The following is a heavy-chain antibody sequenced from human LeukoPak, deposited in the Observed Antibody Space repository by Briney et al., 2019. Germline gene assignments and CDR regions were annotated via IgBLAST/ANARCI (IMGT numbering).Heavy chain of an antibody. J-gene: IGHJ4*02. CDR3: AKFGTAGIYGDGFDY. CDR1: GFTCSSYW. Sequence: GGSLRLSCAVSGFTCSSYWMTWVRQAPGKGLEWVANIKEDGSEKYYVGSVKGRFTISRDNAKNSLYLQMNSLRAEDTAVYYCAKFGTAGIYGDGFDYWGQGTLVTVSS. V-gene: IGHV3-7*02. D-gene: IGHD4-17*01. CDR2: IKEDGSEK.